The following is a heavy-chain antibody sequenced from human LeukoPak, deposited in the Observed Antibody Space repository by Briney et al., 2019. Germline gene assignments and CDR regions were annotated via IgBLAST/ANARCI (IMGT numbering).Heavy chain of an antibody. CDR3: ARQWLVSPLFDY. J-gene: IGHJ4*02. CDR2: INHSGST. D-gene: IGHD6-19*01. V-gene: IGHV4-34*01. CDR1: GGSLSGYY. Sequence: SGTLSLTCAVYGGSLSGYYWSWIRQPPGKGLEWIGEINHSGSTNYNPSLKSRVTISVDTSKNQLSLKLSSMTAADTAVYYCARQWLVSPLFDYWGQGTLVTVSS.